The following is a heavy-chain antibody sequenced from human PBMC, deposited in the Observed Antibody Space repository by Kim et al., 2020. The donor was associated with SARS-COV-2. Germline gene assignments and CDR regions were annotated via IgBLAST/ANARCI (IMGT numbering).Heavy chain of an antibody. CDR3: ARPQYSTGGGAFDI. CDR1: GYTFTSYA. CDR2: INAVNGNT. D-gene: IGHD6-25*01. V-gene: IGHV1-3*01. Sequence: ASVKVSCKASGYTFTSYAIHWVRQAPGQRLEWMGWINAVNGNTKYSQKFQDRVTITRDTSASTAYMELSSLRSEDTTVYYCARPQYSTGGGAFDIWGQGTVVTVSS. J-gene: IGHJ3*02.